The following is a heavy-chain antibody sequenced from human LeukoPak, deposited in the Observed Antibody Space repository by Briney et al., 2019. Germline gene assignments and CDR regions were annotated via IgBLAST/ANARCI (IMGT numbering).Heavy chain of an antibody. CDR2: IDPSDSYT. CDR1: GYSFTSYW. V-gene: IGHV5-10-1*01. Sequence: GESLKISCKGSGYSFTSYWISWVRQMPGEGLEWMGRIDPSDSYTNYSPSFQGHVTISADKSISTAYLQWSSLKASDTAMYYCARESYYDILTGSNFDYWGQGTLVTVSS. CDR3: ARESYYDILTGSNFDY. D-gene: IGHD3-9*01. J-gene: IGHJ4*02.